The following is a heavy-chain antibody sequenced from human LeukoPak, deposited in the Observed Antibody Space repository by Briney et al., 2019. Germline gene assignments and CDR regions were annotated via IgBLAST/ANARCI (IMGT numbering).Heavy chain of an antibody. V-gene: IGHV1-8*03. CDR3: ARGVSNLGALNYDSYYYVDV. D-gene: IGHD6-6*01. CDR1: GYTFTSYD. CDR2: MNPNSGNT. J-gene: IGHJ6*03. Sequence: PGASAKVSCKASGYTFTSYDINWVRRAPGQGLEWMGWMNPNSGNTGYAQKFQGRVTITRNTSMSTAYMELSSLRSEETAFYYCARGVSNLGALNYDSYYYVDVWGKGTPVTVSS.